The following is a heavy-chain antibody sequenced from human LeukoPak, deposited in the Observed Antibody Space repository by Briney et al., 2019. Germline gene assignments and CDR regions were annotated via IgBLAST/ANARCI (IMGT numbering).Heavy chain of an antibody. J-gene: IGHJ6*03. V-gene: IGHV3-9*03. CDR3: AKGVGTSYHYHMDV. D-gene: IGHD1-26*01. CDR1: GFTFDEYA. Sequence: GRSLRLSCAASGFTFDEYAMHWVRQPPGKGLEWVSGISWNSYDIGYADSVKGRFTISRDNAKNSLYLQTNSLRAEDMALYYCAKGVGTSYHYHMDVWGKGTTVIVSS. CDR2: ISWNSYDI.